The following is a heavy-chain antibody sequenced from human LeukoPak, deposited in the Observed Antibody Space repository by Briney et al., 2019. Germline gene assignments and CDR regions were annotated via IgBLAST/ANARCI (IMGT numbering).Heavy chain of an antibody. CDR1: GGSISSSSYY. CDR2: IYYSGST. Sequence: SETLSLTCTVSGGSISSSSYYWGWIRQPPGKGLEWIGSIYYSGSTYYNPSLKSRVTISADTSKNQFSLKLSSVTAADTAVYYCARLVSIVGATGQLNFDYWGQGTLVTVSS. J-gene: IGHJ4*02. CDR3: ARLVSIVGATGQLNFDY. D-gene: IGHD1-26*01. V-gene: IGHV4-39*01.